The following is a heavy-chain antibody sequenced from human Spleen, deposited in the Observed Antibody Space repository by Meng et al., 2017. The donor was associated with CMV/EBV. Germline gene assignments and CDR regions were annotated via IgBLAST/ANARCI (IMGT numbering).Heavy chain of an antibody. J-gene: IGHJ6*02. Sequence: GGSLRLSCAASGFHFSTYWMSWFRQAPGKALEWVANINQDGSEKNYVASVKGRFTISRDNAKNSMYLQMNSLRADDTAVYYCGRDMDVWGQGTTVTVSS. CDR1: GFHFSTYW. CDR2: INQDGSEK. V-gene: IGHV3-7*01. CDR3: GRDMDV.